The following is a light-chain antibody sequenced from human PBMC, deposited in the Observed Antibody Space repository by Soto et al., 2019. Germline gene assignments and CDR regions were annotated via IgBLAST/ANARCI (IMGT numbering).Light chain of an antibody. CDR2: KAS. Sequence: DIQMTQSPSTLSASVGDRVTITCRASQDISIWLAWYQQKPGKAPRLLIYKASSLESGVPSRFSGRGSGTEFTLTISSLQPDDFATYYCQQYNSYSETFGQGTKVEVK. CDR1: QDISIW. CDR3: QQYNSYSET. J-gene: IGKJ1*01. V-gene: IGKV1-5*03.